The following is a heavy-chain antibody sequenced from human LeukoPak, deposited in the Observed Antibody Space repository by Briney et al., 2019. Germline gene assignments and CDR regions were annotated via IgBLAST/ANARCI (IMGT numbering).Heavy chain of an antibody. J-gene: IGHJ4*02. Sequence: PSEPLSLTCTVSGDPISAYCWIWIRQPAGKALEGIGRIYDSGDRNYNPSLKARVTMSVDTSNNQFFLNLDSLTDADTAVYYCARGGDYFDSSRFYSFDYWGQGILVTVSS. D-gene: IGHD3-22*01. CDR2: IYDSGDR. CDR1: GDPISAYC. V-gene: IGHV4-4*07. CDR3: ARGGDYFDSSRFYSFDY.